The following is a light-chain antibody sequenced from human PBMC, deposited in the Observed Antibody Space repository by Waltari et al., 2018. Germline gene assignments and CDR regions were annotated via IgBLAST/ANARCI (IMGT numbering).Light chain of an antibody. CDR1: SPIIGNNT. J-gene: IGLJ2*01. CDR2: TTN. Sequence: QSVLTQPPSASGTPGQRVTISCSGHSPIIGNNTVHWYQQLPGTAPKLLIYTTNRRPSVVLDRFSGSKSGTSASLAISGLQSEDEADYYCATWDDSLNGPVFGGGTKLTVL. CDR3: ATWDDSLNGPV. V-gene: IGLV1-44*01.